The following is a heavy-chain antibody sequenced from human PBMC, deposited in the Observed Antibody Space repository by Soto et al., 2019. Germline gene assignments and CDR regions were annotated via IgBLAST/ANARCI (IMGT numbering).Heavy chain of an antibody. D-gene: IGHD5-12*01. CDR2: IWYDGSNK. Sequence: GGSLRLSCAASGVTFSSYGMHWVRQAPGKGLEWVAVIWYDGSNKYYADSVKGRFTISRDNSKNTLYLQMNSLRAEDTAVFYCARDGGCRDGYTVGCNWFDPWGQGTLVTVSS. CDR3: ARDGGCRDGYTVGCNWFDP. J-gene: IGHJ5*02. CDR1: GVTFSSYG. V-gene: IGHV3-33*01.